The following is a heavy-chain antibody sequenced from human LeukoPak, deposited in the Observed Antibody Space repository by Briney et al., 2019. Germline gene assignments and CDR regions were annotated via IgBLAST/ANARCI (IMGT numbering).Heavy chain of an antibody. J-gene: IGHJ6*03. CDR1: GGSISSYY. CDR2: IYYSGST. Sequence: SETLSLTCTVSGGSISSYYWSWIRQPPGKGLEWIGYIYYSGSTNYNPSLKSRVTISVDTSKNQFSLKLSSVTAADTAVYYCARWGKFLHQYYYYYYMDVWGKGTTVTVSS. V-gene: IGHV4-59*01. CDR3: ARWGKFLHQYYYYYYMDV. D-gene: IGHD3-16*01.